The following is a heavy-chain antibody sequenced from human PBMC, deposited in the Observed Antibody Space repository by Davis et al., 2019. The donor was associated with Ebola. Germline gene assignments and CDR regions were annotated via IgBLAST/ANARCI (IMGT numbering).Heavy chain of an antibody. Sequence: SVKVSCQVSGYTLTELSMHWVRQAPGKGLEWMGGFDPEDGETIYAQKFQGRVTMTEDTSTDTAYMELSSLRSEDTAVYYCATYYYDSSGDVYWFDPWGQGTLVTVSS. V-gene: IGHV1-24*01. CDR3: ATYYYDSSGDVYWFDP. CDR2: FDPEDGET. J-gene: IGHJ5*02. CDR1: GYTLTELS. D-gene: IGHD3-22*01.